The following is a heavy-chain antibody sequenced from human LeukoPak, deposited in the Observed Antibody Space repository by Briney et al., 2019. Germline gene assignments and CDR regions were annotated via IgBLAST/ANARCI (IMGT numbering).Heavy chain of an antibody. CDR1: AVSFDDYY. Sequence: SETLSLTRAVSAVSFDDYYWAWVRRTPGKGLEWIGEINHSGYTNDSLSLKSRVTLSIDTTRKQFSLNLRSVTVADAGTYYCTRMTTVQAYWGQGTLVTVSS. CDR3: TRMTTVQAY. J-gene: IGHJ4*02. D-gene: IGHD4-17*01. CDR2: INHSGYT. V-gene: IGHV4-34*01.